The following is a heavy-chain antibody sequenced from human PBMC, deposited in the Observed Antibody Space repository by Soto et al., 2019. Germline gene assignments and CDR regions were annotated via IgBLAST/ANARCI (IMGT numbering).Heavy chain of an antibody. D-gene: IGHD2-2*01. CDR2: IWYDGSNK. CDR1: GFTFSSYG. J-gene: IGHJ4*02. CDR3: ARGFRYCSSTSCYSGGFVDY. Sequence: QVQLVESGGGVVQPGRSLRLSCAASGFTFSSYGMHWVRQAPGKGLEWVAVIWYDGSNKYYADSVKGRFTISRDNSKNTLYLQRNSLRAEDTAVYYCARGFRYCSSTSCYSGGFVDYWGQGTLVTVSS. V-gene: IGHV3-33*01.